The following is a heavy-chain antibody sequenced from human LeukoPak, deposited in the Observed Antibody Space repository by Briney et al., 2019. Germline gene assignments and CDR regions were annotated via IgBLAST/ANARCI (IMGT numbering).Heavy chain of an antibody. CDR1: GGTFSSYA. CDR2: IIPIFGTA. CDR3: ARIVPICSSTSCYDV. J-gene: IGHJ6*04. V-gene: IGHV1-69*01. D-gene: IGHD2-2*01. Sequence: GSSVKVSCKASGGTFSSYAISWVRQAPGQGLEWMGGIIPIFGTANYAQKFQGRVTITADESTSKAYMELSSLRSEDTAVYYCARIVPICSSTSCYDVWGKGTTVTVSS.